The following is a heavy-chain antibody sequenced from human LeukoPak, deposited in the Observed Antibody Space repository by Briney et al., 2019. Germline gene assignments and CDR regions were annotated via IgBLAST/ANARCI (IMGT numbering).Heavy chain of an antibody. Sequence: PSETLSLTSSVSGGAVSGGTYYWSWIRQPPGKGLGWSGYIYYSGSTNYNPSLKSRVTISVDTSTNQFSLKLSSVTAADAAVDYCAREDIAVAGFDYWGQGTLVTVSS. D-gene: IGHD6-19*01. CDR1: GGAVSGGTYY. CDR3: AREDIAVAGFDY. CDR2: IYYSGST. J-gene: IGHJ4*02. V-gene: IGHV4-61*01.